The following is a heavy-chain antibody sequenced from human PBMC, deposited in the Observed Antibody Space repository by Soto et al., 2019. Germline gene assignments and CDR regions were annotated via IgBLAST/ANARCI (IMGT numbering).Heavy chain of an antibody. J-gene: IGHJ6*02. Sequence: ASVKVSCKASGYTFTNYGFSWVRQAPGQGLEWMGWISGYNGNTKYAEKFQGRVTMTTDTSTSTTHMEMRSLRSDDTAVYYCAREGQAPYYYYGMDVWGQGTAVTVSS. CDR2: ISGYNGNT. CDR1: GYTFTNYG. V-gene: IGHV1-18*01. CDR3: AREGQAPYYYYGMDV.